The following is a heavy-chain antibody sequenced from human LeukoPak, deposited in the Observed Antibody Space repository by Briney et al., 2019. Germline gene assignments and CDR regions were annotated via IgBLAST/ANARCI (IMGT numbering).Heavy chain of an antibody. D-gene: IGHD2-2*01. J-gene: IGHJ5*02. V-gene: IGHV1-69*04. CDR1: GGTFSSYA. CDR3: ARDYCSSTSCYANWFDP. Sequence: SVKVSCKASGGTFSSYAISWVRQAPGQGFEWMGRIIPILGIANYAQKFQGRVTITADKSTSTAYMELSSLRSEDTAVYYCARDYCSSTSCYANWFDPWGQGTLVTVSS. CDR2: IIPILGIA.